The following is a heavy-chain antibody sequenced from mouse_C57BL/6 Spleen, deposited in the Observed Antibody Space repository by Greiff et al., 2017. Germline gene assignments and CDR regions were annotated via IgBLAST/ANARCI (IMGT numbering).Heavy chain of an antibody. J-gene: IGHJ2*01. Sequence: QVQLQQPGAELVMPGASVKLSCKASGYTFTSYWVHWVKQRPGQGLEWIGEIDPSDSYTNYNQKFKGKSTLTVDKSSSTAYMQLSSLTSEDSAVYYCARKDSSGYYWGQGTTLTVSS. CDR1: GYTFTSYW. CDR2: IDPSDSYT. CDR3: ARKDSSGYY. V-gene: IGHV1-69*01. D-gene: IGHD3-2*02.